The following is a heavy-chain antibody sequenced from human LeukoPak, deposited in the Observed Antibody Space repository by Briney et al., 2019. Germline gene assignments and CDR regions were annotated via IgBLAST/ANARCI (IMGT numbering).Heavy chain of an antibody. CDR2: IYYSGST. CDR1: GGSISSSSYY. CDR3: ASPRGSGRPTAHYYFDY. J-gene: IGHJ4*02. V-gene: IGHV4-39*01. Sequence: KPSETLSLTCTVSGGSISSSSYYWGWIRQPPGKGLEWIGSIYYSGSTYYNPSLKSRVTISVDTSKNQFSLKLSSVTAADTAVYYCASPRGSGRPTAHYYFDYWGQGTLVTVSS. D-gene: IGHD3-10*01.